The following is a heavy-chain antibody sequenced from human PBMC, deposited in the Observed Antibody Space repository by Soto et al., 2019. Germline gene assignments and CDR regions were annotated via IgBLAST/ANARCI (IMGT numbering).Heavy chain of an antibody. Sequence: QVQLQESGPGLVKPSQTLSLTCTVSGGSISSGGYYWSWIRQHPGKGLEWIGYIYYSGSTYYNPSLXRXVXIXXDTSKNQFSLKLSSVTAADTAVYYCARRYSSGFDYWGQGTLVTVSS. CDR2: IYYSGST. CDR3: ARRYSSGFDY. CDR1: GGSISSGGYY. J-gene: IGHJ4*02. D-gene: IGHD6-19*01. V-gene: IGHV4-31*03.